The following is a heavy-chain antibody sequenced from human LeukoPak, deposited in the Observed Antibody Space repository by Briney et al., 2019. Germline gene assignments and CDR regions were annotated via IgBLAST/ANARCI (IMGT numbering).Heavy chain of an antibody. CDR1: GFTFSYYA. J-gene: IGHJ4*02. Sequence: GGSLRLSCAASGFTFSYYAMHWVRQAPGKGLEWVAIISYDGSNKYHADSVKGRFTISRDNSQNTLYLQMSSLRAEDTAVYYCARAQNYYNSPFSYWGQGTLITVSS. D-gene: IGHD3-10*01. CDR2: ISYDGSNK. CDR3: ARAQNYYNSPFSY. V-gene: IGHV3-30-3*01.